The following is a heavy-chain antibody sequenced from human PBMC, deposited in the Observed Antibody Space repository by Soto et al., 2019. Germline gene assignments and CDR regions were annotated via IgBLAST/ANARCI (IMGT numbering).Heavy chain of an antibody. Sequence: QVQLQESGPGLVKPSGTLSLTCAVSSGSISSSNWWSWVRQPPGKGLEWIGEIYHSGSTNYNPSLKRRVTISVDKSKNQFSLKLSSVTAADTAVYYCARAREAAARLFDYWGQGTLVTVSS. D-gene: IGHD6-13*01. CDR2: IYHSGST. CDR1: SGSISSSNW. CDR3: ARAREAAARLFDY. V-gene: IGHV4-4*02. J-gene: IGHJ4*02.